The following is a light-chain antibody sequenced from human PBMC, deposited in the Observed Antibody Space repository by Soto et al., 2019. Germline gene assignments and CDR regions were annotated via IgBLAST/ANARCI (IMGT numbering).Light chain of an antibody. J-gene: IGKJ1*01. Sequence: EIVMTQSPATLSVSPGERATLSCRASQSVSSNLAWYQQHPGQAPRRLIYGASTRATGIPARFSGSGSGTEVTLTISSLQSEDFAGYYCQQYNNWPFPSWTFGQGTKVEIK. CDR2: GAS. CDR3: QQYNNWPFPSWT. V-gene: IGKV3-15*01. CDR1: QSVSSN.